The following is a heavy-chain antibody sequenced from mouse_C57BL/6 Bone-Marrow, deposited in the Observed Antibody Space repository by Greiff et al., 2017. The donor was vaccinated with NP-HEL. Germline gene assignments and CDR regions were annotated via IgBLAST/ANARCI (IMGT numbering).Heavy chain of an antibody. D-gene: IGHD1-1*01. CDR2: IHPNSGST. J-gene: IGHJ2*01. V-gene: IGHV1-64*01. CDR3: ARWNYGRLYYFDY. CDR1: GYTFTSYW. Sequence: QVQLQQPGAELVKPGASVKLSCKASGYTFTSYWMHWVKQRPGQGLEWIGMIHPNSGSTNYNEKFKSKATLTVDKSYSTAYMQLSSLTSEDSAVYYCARWNYGRLYYFDYWGQGTTLTVSS.